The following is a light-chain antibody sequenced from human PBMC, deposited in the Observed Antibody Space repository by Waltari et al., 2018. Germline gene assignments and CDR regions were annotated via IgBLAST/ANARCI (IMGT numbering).Light chain of an antibody. J-gene: IGKJ4*01. CDR3: MQGTHPPQT. V-gene: IGKV2-30*02. CDR2: KIS. CDR1: QSLIHNNGNTY. Sequence: DVVMTQSPLSLPVTLGQPASISCRSSQSLIHNNGNTYLNWFQQRPGQSPRSLSYKISNRDAGVPDRFSGSGSGTDFTLRISRVEAEDVGVYYCMQGTHPPQTFGGGTKVEIK.